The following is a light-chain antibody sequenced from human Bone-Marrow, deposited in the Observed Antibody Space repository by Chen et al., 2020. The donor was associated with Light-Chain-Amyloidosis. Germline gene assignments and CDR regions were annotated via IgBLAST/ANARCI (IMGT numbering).Light chain of an antibody. CDR3: QSADSSGTYEVI. Sequence: SYELTQPPSVSVSPGQTARITCSGDDLPTKYAYWYQQKPGQAPVLVIHRDTERPSGISERFSGSSSGKTATLTISRGQAEDEADYHCQSADSSGTYEVIFGGGTKLTVL. CDR1: DLPTKY. J-gene: IGLJ2*01. V-gene: IGLV3-25*03. CDR2: RDT.